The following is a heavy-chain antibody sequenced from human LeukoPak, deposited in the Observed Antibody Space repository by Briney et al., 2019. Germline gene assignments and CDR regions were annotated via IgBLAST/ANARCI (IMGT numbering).Heavy chain of an antibody. CDR3: AADLPHYYDSSGYPTVDY. CDR2: FDPEDGET. J-gene: IGHJ4*02. CDR1: GYTLTELS. D-gene: IGHD3-22*01. V-gene: IGHV1-24*01. Sequence: GASVKVSCKVSGYTLTELSMRWVRQAPGKGLEWMGGFDPEDGETIYAQKFQGRVTMTEDTSTDTAYMELSSLRSEDTAVYYCAADLPHYYDSSGYPTVDYWGQGTLVTVSS.